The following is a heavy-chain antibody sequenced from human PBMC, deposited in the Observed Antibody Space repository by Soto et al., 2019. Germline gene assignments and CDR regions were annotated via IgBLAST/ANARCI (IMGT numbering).Heavy chain of an antibody. J-gene: IGHJ5*02. CDR3: ASQKTVIRGPLSSNWFDP. Sequence: PGESLKISCKGYGYTFTDYWIGWVRQMPGKGLELIGLIYPGDSDTRYSPSSQGRVTISADKSISTAFLQWSSLRASDTAMYYCASQKTVIRGPLSSNWFDPWGQGTLVTVS. CDR1: GYTFTDYW. D-gene: IGHD1-1*01. V-gene: IGHV5-51*01. CDR2: IYPGDSDT.